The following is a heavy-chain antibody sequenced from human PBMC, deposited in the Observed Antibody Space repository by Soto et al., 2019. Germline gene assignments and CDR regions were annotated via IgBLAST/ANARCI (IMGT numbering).Heavy chain of an antibody. J-gene: IGHJ3*01. CDR2: IIPTFERP. CDR1: GGTFSRYA. D-gene: IGHD6-13*01. V-gene: IGHV1-69*12. Sequence: QVQLVQSGAEVKKPGSSVKVSCMASGGTFSRYALSWIRQAPGQGLEWMGGIIPTFERPNYAQRFQGRLTIIADESTSTAYMELSSLRSDDMAVYYCARGSGWYQYAFDLWGQGTMVTVSS. CDR3: ARGSGWYQYAFDL.